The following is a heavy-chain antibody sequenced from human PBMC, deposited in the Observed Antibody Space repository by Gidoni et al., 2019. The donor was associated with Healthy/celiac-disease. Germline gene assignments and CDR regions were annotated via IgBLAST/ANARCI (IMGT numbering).Heavy chain of an antibody. V-gene: IGHV4-30-2*01. D-gene: IGHD2-21*02. CDR3: ASSNCGGDCYSYPFDY. J-gene: IGHJ4*02. CDR1: GGSISSGGYS. Sequence: QLQLQESGSGLVKPSQTLSLTCAVSGGSISSGGYSWSWIRQHPGKGLEWIGYIYHSGSNYYNPSLKSRVTISVDRSKNQFSLKRSSVTAADTAVYYCASSNCGGDCYSYPFDYWGQGTLVTVSS. CDR2: IYHSGSN.